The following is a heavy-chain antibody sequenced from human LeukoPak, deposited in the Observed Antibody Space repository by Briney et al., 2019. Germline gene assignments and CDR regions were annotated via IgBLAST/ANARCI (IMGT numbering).Heavy chain of an antibody. CDR3: ARTQTPGVGANDAFDI. J-gene: IGHJ3*02. Sequence: GGSLRLSCAASGFTFDDYGMSWVRHAPGKGLEWGSGINWNGGSTGYADSVKGGFTNSRDNAKNSLYLQMNSLRAEDTALYYCARTQTPGVGANDAFDIWGQGTMVTVSS. D-gene: IGHD1-26*01. CDR1: GFTFDDYG. V-gene: IGHV3-20*04. CDR2: INWNGGST.